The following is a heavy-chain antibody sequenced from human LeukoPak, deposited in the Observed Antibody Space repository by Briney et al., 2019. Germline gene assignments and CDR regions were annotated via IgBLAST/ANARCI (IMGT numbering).Heavy chain of an antibody. CDR3: EKDMVVGRGYQLLPTAFDI. CDR2: MNVNCGST. V-gene: IGHV3-20*04. J-gene: IGHJ3*02. D-gene: IGHD2-2*01. Sequence: GGSLRLSCAASGFPFDDYDMTWVRQAPGKGLELVSGMNVNCGSTGYSDSVKGRCTISTDNVKNSLYLQMNSLRAADTALYYCEKDMVVGRGYQLLPTAFDIWGQGTMVTVSS. CDR1: GFPFDDYD.